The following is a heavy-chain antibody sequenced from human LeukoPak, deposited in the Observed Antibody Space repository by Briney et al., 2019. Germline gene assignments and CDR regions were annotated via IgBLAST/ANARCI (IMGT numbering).Heavy chain of an antibody. V-gene: IGHV3-30*04. CDR3: ARDSRSSGYYSFHY. D-gene: IGHD3-22*01. Sequence: GGSLRLSCAASGFTFSSYAMHWVRQAPGKGLEWVAVISYDGSNKYYADSVKGRFTISRDNSKNTLYLQMNSLRAEDTAVYYCARDSRSSGYYSFHYWGQGTLVTVSS. J-gene: IGHJ4*02. CDR2: ISYDGSNK. CDR1: GFTFSSYA.